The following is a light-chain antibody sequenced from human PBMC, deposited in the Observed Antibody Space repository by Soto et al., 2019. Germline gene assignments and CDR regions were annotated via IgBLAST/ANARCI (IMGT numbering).Light chain of an antibody. CDR2: EVN. CDR1: SSDVGGYNY. Sequence: QSALTQPPSASGSPGQSVAISCTGTSSDVGGYNYVSWYQQHPGKAPKLMIYEVNKRPSGVPDRFSGSKSGNTASLTISGLQAEDEADYYCSSYTSSYVVFGGGTKLTVL. CDR3: SSYTSSYVV. J-gene: IGLJ2*01. V-gene: IGLV2-8*01.